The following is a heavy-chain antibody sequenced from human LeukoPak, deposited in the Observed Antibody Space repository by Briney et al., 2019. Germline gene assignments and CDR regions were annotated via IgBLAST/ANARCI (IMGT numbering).Heavy chain of an antibody. D-gene: IGHD3-16*02. J-gene: IGHJ5*02. CDR2: ISSSNYI. CDR3: ARDREGDYIWGSYRPDWFDP. Sequence: GGSLGLSCAASGFTFSSYTMNWVRQAPGKGLEWVSSISSSNYIYYADSVKGRFTISRDNAKNSLYLQMHSLRAEDTAVYYCARDREGDYIWGSYRPDWFDPWGQGTLVTVSS. CDR1: GFTFSSYT. V-gene: IGHV3-21*01.